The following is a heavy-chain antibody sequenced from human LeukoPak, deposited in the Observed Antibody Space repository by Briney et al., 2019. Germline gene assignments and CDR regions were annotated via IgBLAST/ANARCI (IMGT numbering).Heavy chain of an antibody. D-gene: IGHD3-10*01. CDR1: GFTFSGYA. J-gene: IGHJ4*02. CDR2: MSYDGSKK. V-gene: IGHV3-30*04. Sequence: GGSLRLSCTASGFTFSGYAMHWVRQAPGKGLEWVAVMSYDGSKKYYADSVTGRFTISRDNSKNALYLQMSSLRAEDTALYYCAKVNYDSGSYLNNYFDYWGQGTLVTVSS. CDR3: AKVNYDSGSYLNNYFDY.